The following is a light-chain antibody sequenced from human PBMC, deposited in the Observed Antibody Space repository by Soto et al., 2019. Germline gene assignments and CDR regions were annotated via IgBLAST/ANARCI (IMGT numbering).Light chain of an antibody. J-gene: IGLJ2*01. Sequence: SYELTQPPSVSVAPGKTARITCGGNNIGSKSVHWYQQKPRQAPVLVIYYDSDRPSGIPERFSGSNSGNTATLTISRVEAWDEADYYWQVWDSSSDHVVFGGGSKLTVL. CDR1: NIGSKS. CDR2: YDS. V-gene: IGLV3-21*04. CDR3: QVWDSSSDHVV.